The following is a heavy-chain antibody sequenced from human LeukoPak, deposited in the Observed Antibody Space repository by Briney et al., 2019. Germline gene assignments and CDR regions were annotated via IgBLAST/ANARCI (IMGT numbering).Heavy chain of an antibody. Sequence: SETLSLTCTVSGGSISSSSYYWGWIRQPLGKGLEWIGSIYYSGSTYYNPSLKSRVTISVDTSKNQFSLKLSSVTAADTAVYYCAGKSLMGATHYYYYYMDVWGKGTTVTISS. CDR2: IYYSGST. D-gene: IGHD1-26*01. CDR1: GGSISSSSYY. CDR3: AGKSLMGATHYYYYYMDV. V-gene: IGHV4-39*07. J-gene: IGHJ6*03.